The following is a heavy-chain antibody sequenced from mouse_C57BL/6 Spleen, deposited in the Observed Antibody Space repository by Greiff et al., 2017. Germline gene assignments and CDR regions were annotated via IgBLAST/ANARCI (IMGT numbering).Heavy chain of an antibody. D-gene: IGHD2-3*01. CDR2: IYPRSGNT. Sequence: QVHVKQSGAGLARPGASVKLSCKASGYSFTSYGISWVKQSTGQGLEWIGEIYPRSGNTYYNEKFEGKATRTADKYSSTSYMELRSQTSEDAAVYFYARGSYDGYPCFDYWGQGTSVTVSS. CDR3: ARGSYDGYPCFDY. V-gene: IGHV1-81*01. J-gene: IGHJ2*02. CDR1: GYSFTSYG.